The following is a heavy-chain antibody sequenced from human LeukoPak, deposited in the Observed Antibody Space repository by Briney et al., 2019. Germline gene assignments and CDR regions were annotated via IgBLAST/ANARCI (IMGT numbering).Heavy chain of an antibody. Sequence: GGSLRLSCAASGFNFITAAMTWVRQAPGKGLEWVSLIGSSGGSTYYADSVKGRFTISRDNFNHTLSLQMNSLRVEDTAVYYCASGSTGWYGGFDYWGQGTLVTVSS. CDR3: ASGSTGWYGGFDY. CDR2: IGSSGGST. CDR1: GFNFITAA. J-gene: IGHJ4*02. D-gene: IGHD6-19*01. V-gene: IGHV3-23*01.